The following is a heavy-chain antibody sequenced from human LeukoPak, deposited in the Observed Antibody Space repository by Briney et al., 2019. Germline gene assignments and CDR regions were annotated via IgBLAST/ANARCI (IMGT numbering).Heavy chain of an antibody. CDR2: ISSNGGST. CDR3: GEGYETTIFGGGNYLGNER. V-gene: IGHV3-64*01. D-gene: IGHD3-3*01. CDR1: GFTFSSYA. Sequence: GGSLRLSCAASGFTFSSYAMHWVRQAPGKGLEYVSAISSNGGSTYYANSVKGRFTISRDNSKNTLYLQMGSLRAEDMAVYYFGEGYETTIFGGGNYLGNERRGQRTTVTVSS. J-gene: IGHJ6*01.